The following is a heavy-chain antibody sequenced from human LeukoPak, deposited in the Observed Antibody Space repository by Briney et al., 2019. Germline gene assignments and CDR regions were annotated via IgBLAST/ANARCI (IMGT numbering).Heavy chain of an antibody. Sequence: PGRSLRLSCAASGFTFSSYAMHWVRQAPGKGLEWVAVISYDGSNKYYADSVKGRFTISRDNSKKTRYLQRNSLRAEDTAVYYCARDGAYLPLGVNDAFDICGQGKMGSASP. J-gene: IGHJ3*02. CDR1: GFTFSSYA. V-gene: IGHV3-30-3*01. CDR3: ARDGAYLPLGVNDAFDI. D-gene: IGHD3-10*01. CDR2: ISYDGSNK.